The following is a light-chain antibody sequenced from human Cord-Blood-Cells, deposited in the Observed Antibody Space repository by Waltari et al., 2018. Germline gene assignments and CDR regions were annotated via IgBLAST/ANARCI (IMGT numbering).Light chain of an antibody. V-gene: IGLV3-1*01. CDR1: QLGDRY. CDR2: QYS. Sequence: SYELTQPPSVSVSPGQTASITCSGDQLGDRYACWYQQKPGQSPVLVIYQYSKRPSGIPERFSCSNSGNTATLTISGTQAMDEADYYCQAWDSSTAVFGGGTKLTVL. J-gene: IGLJ2*01. CDR3: QAWDSSTAV.